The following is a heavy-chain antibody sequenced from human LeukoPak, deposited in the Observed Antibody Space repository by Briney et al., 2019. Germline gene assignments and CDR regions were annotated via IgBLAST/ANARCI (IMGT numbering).Heavy chain of an antibody. CDR1: GFTFSSYG. Sequence: PGGSLRLSCAASGFTFSSYGMHWVRQAPGKGLEWVAVIWYDGSNKYYADSVKGRFTISRDNSKNTLYLQMNSLRAEDTAVYYCEKDLGGSGDYRPYWGQGSVVTISS. V-gene: IGHV3-33*06. J-gene: IGHJ4*02. CDR3: EKDLGGSGDYRPY. CDR2: IWYDGSNK. D-gene: IGHD2-21*02.